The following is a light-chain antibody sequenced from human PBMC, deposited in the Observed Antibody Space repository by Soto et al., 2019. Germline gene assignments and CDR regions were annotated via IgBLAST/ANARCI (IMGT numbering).Light chain of an antibody. CDR3: QQFSSYPLT. CDR2: KAS. Sequence: DVQITQTPSTLSASVGDRVTITCRASQSISSWLAWYQQKPGKAPKLLIYKASTLKSGVPSRFSGGGSGTDFTLTISRLEPEDFAVYYCQQFSSYPLTFGGGTKVDI. V-gene: IGKV1-5*03. CDR1: QSISSW. J-gene: IGKJ4*01.